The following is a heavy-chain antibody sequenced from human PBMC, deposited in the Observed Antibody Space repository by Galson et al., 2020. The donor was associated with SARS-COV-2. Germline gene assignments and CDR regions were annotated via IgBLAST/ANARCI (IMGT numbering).Heavy chain of an antibody. D-gene: IGHD2-8*01. CDR2: ISFDGTSD. J-gene: IGHJ5*02. CDR3: ARDRYCTYSACYNWIDP. Sequence: GESLKISCSASGFLFNTFGMHWVRQAPGKGLEWVAFISFDGTSDYYAESLKGRFIVSRDNSRNTLYLEMNSLRAEDSAVYYCARDRYCTYSACYNWIDPWGQGTLVTVSS. CDR1: GFLFNTFG. V-gene: IGHV3-33*01.